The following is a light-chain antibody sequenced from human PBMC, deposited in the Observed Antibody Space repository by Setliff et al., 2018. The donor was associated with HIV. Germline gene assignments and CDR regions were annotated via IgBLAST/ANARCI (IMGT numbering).Light chain of an antibody. V-gene: IGKV3-20*01. CDR3: QHYLSSRGYT. Sequence: EIVLTQSPGTLSLSPGERAILSCRASQSVSSNYLPWYPQKPGQAPRLLLYGASSRATGIPDRFSGSVSGTDFTLTISRLEPEDFAMYYCQHYLSSRGYTFGQGTKVDIK. CDR1: QSVSSNY. J-gene: IGKJ2*01. CDR2: GAS.